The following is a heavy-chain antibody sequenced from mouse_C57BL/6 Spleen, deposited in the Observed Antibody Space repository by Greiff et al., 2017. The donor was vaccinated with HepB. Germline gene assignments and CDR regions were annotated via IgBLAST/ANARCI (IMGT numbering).Heavy chain of an antibody. Sequence: EVQLQQSGAELVRPGASVKLSCTASGFNIKDDYMHWVKQRPEQGLEWIGWIDPENGDTEYASKFQGKATITADTSSNTAYLQLSSLTSEDTAVYYCTTGGNARIYYAMDYWGQGTSVTVSS. CDR1: GFNIKDDY. CDR2: IDPENGDT. J-gene: IGHJ4*01. CDR3: TTGGNARIYYAMDY. D-gene: IGHD2-1*01. V-gene: IGHV14-4*01.